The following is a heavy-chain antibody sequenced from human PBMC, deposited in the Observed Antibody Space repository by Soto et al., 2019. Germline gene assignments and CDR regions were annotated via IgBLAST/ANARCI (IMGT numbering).Heavy chain of an antibody. CDR1: GYTFASYG. CDR3: ARDVRSIVEVVAGRLLDF. Sequence: QVQLVQSGTEVTKPGASVKVACKTSGYTFASYGISWVRQAPGQGLEWMGWISGYNGHTSYAQTVDDRVTMTTYTSTSTAYMEVRSLRSDGTAIYFCARDVRSIVEVVAGRLLDFWGQGTLVTVSS. D-gene: IGHD2-15*01. V-gene: IGHV1-18*01. J-gene: IGHJ4*02. CDR2: ISGYNGHT.